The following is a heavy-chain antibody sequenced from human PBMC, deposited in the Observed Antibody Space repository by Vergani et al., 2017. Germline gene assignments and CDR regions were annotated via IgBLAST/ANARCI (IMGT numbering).Heavy chain of an antibody. Sequence: EVQLLQPGGGVIQPGGSVRLSCAASGFTFSACPMTWVRQAPGKGLEWVSAISARYPSTYYADSVKGRFTISRDNSKNMLYLQMNSLRAEDTAVYFCARLGLTASRREAPVFDYWGQGTLVTVSS. J-gene: IGHJ4*02. CDR3: ARLGLTASRREAPVFDY. CDR1: GFTFSACP. D-gene: IGHD6-13*01. V-gene: IGHV3-23*01. CDR2: ISARYPST.